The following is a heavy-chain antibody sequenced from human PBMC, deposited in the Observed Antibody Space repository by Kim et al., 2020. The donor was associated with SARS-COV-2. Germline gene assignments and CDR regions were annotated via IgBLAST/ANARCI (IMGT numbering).Heavy chain of an antibody. CDR3: ARGFGYCSGGSCYAPYYFDY. CDR1: GYTFTSYY. CDR2: INPSGGST. Sequence: ASVKVSCKASGYTFTSYYMHWVRQAPGQGLEWMGIINPSGGSTSYAQKFQGRVTMTRDTSTSTVYMELSSLRSEDTAVYYFARGFGYCSGGSCYAPYYFDYWGQGTLVTVSS. D-gene: IGHD2-15*01. J-gene: IGHJ4*02. V-gene: IGHV1-46*01.